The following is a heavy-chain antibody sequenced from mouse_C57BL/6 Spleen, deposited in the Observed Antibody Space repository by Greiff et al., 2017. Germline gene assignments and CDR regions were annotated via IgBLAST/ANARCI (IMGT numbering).Heavy chain of an antibody. V-gene: IGHV14-2*01. CDR1: GFNIKDYY. D-gene: IGHD1-1*01. CDR3: APYNTTVVATRAMDY. Sequence: EVQLQQSGAELVKPGASVKLSCTASGFNIKDYYMHWVKQRTEQGLEWIGRIDPEDGETKYAPKFQGKATITADTSSNTAYLQRSSLTSEDTAVYYCAPYNTTVVATRAMDYWGQGTSVTVTS. J-gene: IGHJ4*01. CDR2: IDPEDGET.